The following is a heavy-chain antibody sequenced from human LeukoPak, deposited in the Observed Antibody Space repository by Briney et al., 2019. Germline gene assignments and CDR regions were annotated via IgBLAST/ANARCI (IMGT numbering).Heavy chain of an antibody. CDR3: AHFWIGELLFPFDY. CDR1: GFSLNTGGVG. D-gene: IGHD3-10*01. Sequence: SGPTLVNPTQTLTLTCTFSGFSLNTGGVGVGWIRQPPVKALEWLALIYWNDDKRYSPSLKTRLTITKDASNNQVVLTMTNMDPVDTATYYCAHFWIGELLFPFDYWGQGTVITVSS. J-gene: IGHJ4*02. CDR2: IYWNDDK. V-gene: IGHV2-5*01.